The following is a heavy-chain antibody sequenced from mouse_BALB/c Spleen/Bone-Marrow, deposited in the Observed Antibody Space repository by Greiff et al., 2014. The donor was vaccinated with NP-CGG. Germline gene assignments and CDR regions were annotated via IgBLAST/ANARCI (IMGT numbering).Heavy chain of an antibody. V-gene: IGHV1S81*02. Sequence: QVQLQQPGAELVKPGASVKLSCKASGYTFTSYYMYWVKQRPGQGLEWIGEINPSNGGTNFNEKFKSKATLTVDKSSSTANMQLSSLTSEDSAVYYCTLWCYAMDYWGQGTSVTVSS. CDR2: INPSNGGT. CDR3: TLWCYAMDY. J-gene: IGHJ4*01. D-gene: IGHD1-1*02. CDR1: GYTFTSYY.